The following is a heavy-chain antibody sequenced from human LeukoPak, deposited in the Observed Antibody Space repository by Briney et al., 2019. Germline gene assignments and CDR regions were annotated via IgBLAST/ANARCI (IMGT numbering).Heavy chain of an antibody. Sequence: GGSLRLSCAASGFTFSSYGMSWVRQAPGKGLKWVSDISASGGSTYYADSVKGRFTISRDNSKRTLHLQMNSLRAEDTAIYYCARRSGIAVAGAFDYWGQGTLVTVSS. CDR3: ARRSGIAVAGAFDY. CDR1: GFTFSSYG. D-gene: IGHD6-19*01. CDR2: ISASGGST. V-gene: IGHV3-23*01. J-gene: IGHJ4*02.